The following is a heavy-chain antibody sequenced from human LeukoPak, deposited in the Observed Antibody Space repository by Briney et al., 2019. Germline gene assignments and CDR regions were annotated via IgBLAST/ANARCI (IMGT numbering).Heavy chain of an antibody. CDR1: GFTFSSHG. Sequence: PGRSLRLSCAASGFTFSSHGMHWVRQAPDKGLEWVAVISYDGSNKYYADSVKGRFTISRDNSKNTLYLQMNSLRAEDTAVYYCAKDRYGGSPRYAFDIWGQGTMVTVSS. J-gene: IGHJ3*02. CDR2: ISYDGSNK. D-gene: IGHD4-23*01. CDR3: AKDRYGGSPRYAFDI. V-gene: IGHV3-30*18.